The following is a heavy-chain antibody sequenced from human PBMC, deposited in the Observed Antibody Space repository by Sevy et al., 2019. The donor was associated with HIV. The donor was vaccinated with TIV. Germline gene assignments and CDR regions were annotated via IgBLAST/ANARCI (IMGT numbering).Heavy chain of an antibody. Sequence: GGSLRLSCAASGFTFSNAWMSWVRQAPGKGLEWVGRIKSKTDGGTTDYAAPVKGRFTISRDDSKNTLYLQMNSLKTEATAVYYCTTGPRITMIVVGWGQGTLVTVSS. J-gene: IGHJ4*02. CDR1: GFTFSNAW. D-gene: IGHD3-22*01. CDR2: IKSKTDGGTT. V-gene: IGHV3-15*01. CDR3: TTGPRITMIVVG.